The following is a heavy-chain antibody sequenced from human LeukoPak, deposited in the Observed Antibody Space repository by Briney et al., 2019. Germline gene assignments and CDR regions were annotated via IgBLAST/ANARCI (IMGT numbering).Heavy chain of an antibody. D-gene: IGHD2/OR15-2a*01. V-gene: IGHV3-21*01. CDR3: ARDRRNMNAFDI. Sequence: GGSLRLSCAASGFTFSSYSMNWVRQAPGKGLEWVSSISSSSNIIYYADSVKGRFTISRDNAKNSLYLQMNSLRAEDAAVYYCARDRRNMNAFDIWGQGTLVTVSS. J-gene: IGHJ4*02. CDR2: ISSSSNII. CDR1: GFTFSSYS.